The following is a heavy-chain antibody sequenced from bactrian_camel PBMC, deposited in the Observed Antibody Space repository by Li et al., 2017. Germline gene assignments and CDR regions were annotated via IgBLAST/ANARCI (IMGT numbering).Heavy chain of an antibody. D-gene: IGHD6*01. Sequence: VQLVESGGTLVQPGRSLRLSCVASGQRHSRNCMGWFHQAPGKEREAVAGIFIDGGDTYYADSVNGRFTISRDIARNMLYLEMNNLKPEDTAMYLCAADLLPRYGFDWDFDHWGQVTQVTVS. CDR1: GQRHSRNC. CDR3: AADLLPRYGFDWDFDH. CDR2: IFIDGGDT. V-gene: IGHV3S6*01. J-gene: IGHJ6*01.